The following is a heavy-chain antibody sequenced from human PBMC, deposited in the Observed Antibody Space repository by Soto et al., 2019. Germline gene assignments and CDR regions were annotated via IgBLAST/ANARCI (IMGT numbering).Heavy chain of an antibody. J-gene: IGHJ6*02. CDR3: AREWVECSWYGRYYYGMDV. V-gene: IGHV1-69*01. Sequence: QVQLVQSGAEVKKPGSSVKVSCKASGGTFSSYAISWVRQAPGQGLEWMGGIFPIFGTANYAQKFQGRVTITADESTSTAYMELSSLRSEDTAVYYCAREWVECSWYGRYYYGMDVWGQGTTVTVSS. CDR1: GGTFSSYA. D-gene: IGHD6-13*01. CDR2: IFPIFGTA.